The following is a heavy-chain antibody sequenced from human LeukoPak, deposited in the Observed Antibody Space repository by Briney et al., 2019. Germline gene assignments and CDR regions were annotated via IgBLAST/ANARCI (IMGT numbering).Heavy chain of an antibody. V-gene: IGHV6-1*01. CDR2: TYYRSKWYN. CDR1: GDSVSSNSAT. CDR3: AGSHNSTRYPDC. Sequence: SQTLSLTCAISGDSVSSNSATWNWIRKSPSRGLEWLGRTYYRSKWYNEYAASVKSRTTINPDTSKNQFSLHLNSVTPEDTAVYYCAGSHNSTRYPDCWGQGTLVTVSS. J-gene: IGHJ4*02. D-gene: IGHD6-13*01.